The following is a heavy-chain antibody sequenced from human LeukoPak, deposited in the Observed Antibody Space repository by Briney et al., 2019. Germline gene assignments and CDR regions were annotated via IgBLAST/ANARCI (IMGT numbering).Heavy chain of an antibody. CDR3: ARDPYGSGWWYYGMDV. V-gene: IGHV1-3*01. J-gene: IGHJ6*02. CDR2: INAGNGNT. CDR1: GYTFTGYA. D-gene: IGHD6-19*01. Sequence: ASVKVSCKASGYTFTGYAIHWVRQAPGQRLEWMGWINAGNGNTKYSQRFQGRVTITRDTSASTAYMELSSLRSEDTAVYYCARDPYGSGWWYYGMDVWGQGTTVTVSS.